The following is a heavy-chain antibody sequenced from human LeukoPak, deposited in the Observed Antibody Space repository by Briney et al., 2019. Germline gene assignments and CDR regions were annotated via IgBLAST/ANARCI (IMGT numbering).Heavy chain of an antibody. CDR1: GGSISSSSYY. Sequence: SETLSLTCTVSGGSISSSSYYWGWIRQPPGKGLEWIGSIYYSGSTYYNPSLKSRVTISVDTSKNQFSLKLSSVTAADTAVYYCASTVPRGWLVRTEYFQHWGQGTLVTVSS. D-gene: IGHD6-19*01. V-gene: IGHV4-39*07. CDR2: IYYSGST. J-gene: IGHJ1*01. CDR3: ASTVPRGWLVRTEYFQH.